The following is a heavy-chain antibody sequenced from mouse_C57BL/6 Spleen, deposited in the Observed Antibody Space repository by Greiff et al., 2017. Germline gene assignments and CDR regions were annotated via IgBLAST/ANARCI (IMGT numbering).Heavy chain of an antibody. CDR2: IYPRSGNT. Sequence: VQLQQSGAELARPGASVKLSCKASGYTFTSYGISWVKQRPGQGLEWIGDIYPRSGNTYYNEKFKGKATLTADKSSSTAYMELRSLTSEDSAVYFCARGRYYGSSYYFDYWGQGTTLTVSS. V-gene: IGHV1-81*01. CDR1: GYTFTSYG. J-gene: IGHJ2*01. CDR3: ARGRYYGSSYYFDY. D-gene: IGHD1-1*01.